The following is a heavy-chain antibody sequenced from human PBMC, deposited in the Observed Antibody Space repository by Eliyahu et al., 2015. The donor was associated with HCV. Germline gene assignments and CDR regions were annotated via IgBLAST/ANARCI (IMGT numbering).Heavy chain of an antibody. J-gene: IGHJ6*02. CDR3: AKTRGDYYYYDMDV. CDR2: VSGSAVNT. Sequence: EVQLVESGGGLEQPGGSLRLSCAASGFTFSSYAMTWVRQAPGKGLEWGSSVSGSAVNTYYADSVKGRFTVSRDNSKNTVYLQMNSLRAEDTAVYYCAKTRGDYYYYDMDVWGQGTTVTVSS. V-gene: IGHV3-23*04. CDR1: GFTFSSYA.